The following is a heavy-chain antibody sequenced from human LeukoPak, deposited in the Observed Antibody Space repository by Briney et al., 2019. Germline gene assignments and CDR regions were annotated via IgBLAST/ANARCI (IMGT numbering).Heavy chain of an antibody. V-gene: IGHV3-23*01. Sequence: PGGSLRLSCAASGFTFSSYAISWVRQAPGKGLEWVSAISGSGGSTYYADSVKGRFTISRDNSKNTLYLQMNSLRAEDTAVYYCSRGPYVDIVATADYWGQGTLVTVSS. D-gene: IGHD5-12*01. CDR2: ISGSGGST. CDR1: GFTFSSYA. J-gene: IGHJ4*02. CDR3: SRGPYVDIVATADY.